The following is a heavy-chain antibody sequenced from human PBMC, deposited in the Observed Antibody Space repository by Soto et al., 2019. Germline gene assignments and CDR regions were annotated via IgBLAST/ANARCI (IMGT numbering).Heavy chain of an antibody. D-gene: IGHD2-15*01. Sequence: GASVKVSCKASGYTFTSYYMHWVRQAPGQGLEWTGIINPSGGSTSYAQKFQGRVTMTRDTSTSTVYMELSSLRSEDTAVYYCARDVVVVVAAPPGLYYYYGMDVWGQGTTVTVSS. J-gene: IGHJ6*02. CDR1: GYTFTSYY. CDR3: ARDVVVVVAAPPGLYYYYGMDV. CDR2: INPSGGST. V-gene: IGHV1-46*01.